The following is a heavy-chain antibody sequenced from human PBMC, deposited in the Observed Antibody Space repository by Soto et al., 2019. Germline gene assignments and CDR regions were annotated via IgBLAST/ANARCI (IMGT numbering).Heavy chain of an antibody. Sequence: VQLLESGGGLVQPGGSLRLSCAASGFTFSSYAMHWVRQAPGKGLEWVAVIPYDGSNKYYADSVKGRFTISRDNSTNTLYLQMNSVRAEDTGVYYCARGGGAWIQLWLGWFDPWGQGTLVTVSS. CDR1: GFTFSSYA. CDR2: IPYDGSNK. D-gene: IGHD5-18*01. J-gene: IGHJ5*02. V-gene: IGHV3-30-3*01. CDR3: ARGGGAWIQLWLGWFDP.